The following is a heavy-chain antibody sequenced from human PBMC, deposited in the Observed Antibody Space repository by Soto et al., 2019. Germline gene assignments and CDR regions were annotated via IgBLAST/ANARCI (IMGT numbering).Heavy chain of an antibody. CDR2: IYHSGST. V-gene: IGHV4-30-2*01. Sequence: SETLSLTCAVSGGSISSGGYSWSWIRQPPGKGLEWIGYIYHSGSTYYNPSLKSRVTISVDRSKNQFSLKLSSVTAADTAVYYCARGRYYDSSGYHWFDPWGQGTLVTVSS. CDR1: GGSISSGGYS. J-gene: IGHJ5*02. D-gene: IGHD3-22*01. CDR3: ARGRYYDSSGYHWFDP.